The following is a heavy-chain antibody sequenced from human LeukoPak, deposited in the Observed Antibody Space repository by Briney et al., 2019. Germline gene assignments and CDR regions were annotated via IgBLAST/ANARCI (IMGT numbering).Heavy chain of an antibody. CDR1: GGSFSGYY. D-gene: IGHD1-26*01. CDR2: INHSGST. V-gene: IGHV4-34*01. CDR3: ARSIVGANWFDP. J-gene: IGHJ5*02. Sequence: SETPSLTCAVYGGSFSGYYWSWIRQPPGKGLEWIGEINHSGSTNYNPSLKSRVTISVDTSKSQFSLKLSSVTAADTAVYYCARSIVGANWFDPWGQGTLVTVSS.